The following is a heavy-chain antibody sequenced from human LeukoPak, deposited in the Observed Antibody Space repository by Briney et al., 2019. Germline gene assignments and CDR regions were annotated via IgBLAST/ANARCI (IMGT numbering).Heavy chain of an antibody. CDR3: ATDYYVSGSYYRLFY. Sequence: GGSLRLSCAASGFTFSSYAMSWVRQAPGKGLEWVSAISGSGGSTYYADSVKGRFTISRDNAKNTLYLQMNNLRAEDTAIYYCATDYYVSGSYYRLFYWGQGTLVTVSS. D-gene: IGHD3-10*01. J-gene: IGHJ4*02. V-gene: IGHV3-23*01. CDR1: GFTFSSYA. CDR2: ISGSGGST.